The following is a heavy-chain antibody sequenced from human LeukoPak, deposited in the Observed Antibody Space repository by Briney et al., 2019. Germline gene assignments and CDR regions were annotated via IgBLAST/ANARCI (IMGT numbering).Heavy chain of an antibody. CDR1: GLTFSNYG. D-gene: IGHD6-25*01. J-gene: IGHJ6*02. CDR2: ISAGGTSA. Sequence: GGSLRLSCAASGLTFSNYGMSWVRQAPGKGLEWVSTISAGGTSAYYADSVKGRFTTSRDNSKNTLYLQLSSLRVEDTAVYYCAKDYSSAWHPRGMDVWGQGTTVTVSS. CDR3: AKDYSSAWHPRGMDV. V-gene: IGHV3-23*01.